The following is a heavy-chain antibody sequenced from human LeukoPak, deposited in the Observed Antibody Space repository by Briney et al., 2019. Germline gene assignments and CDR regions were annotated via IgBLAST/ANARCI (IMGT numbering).Heavy chain of an antibody. V-gene: IGHV1-69*13. CDR1: GGTFSSYA. J-gene: IGHJ3*01. CDR2: IIPIFGTT. D-gene: IGHD3-9*01. CDR3: ATTWDDILTGYRALT. Sequence: ASVKVSCKASGGTFSSYAISWVRQAPGQGLEWMGGIIPIFGTTNYAQKFQGRVTITADESTNTAYMELSSLRSEDTAVYYCATTWDDILTGYRALTWGQGTMVTVSS.